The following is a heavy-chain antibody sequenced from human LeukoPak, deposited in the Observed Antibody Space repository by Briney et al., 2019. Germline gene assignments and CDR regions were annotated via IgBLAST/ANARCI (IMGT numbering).Heavy chain of an antibody. V-gene: IGHV3-64*01. Sequence: GGSLTLSCAASGFTFSSYTMHWVRQGPGKGLEYVSAIISHGGRTDYTNSVKGRFIISRDNSENTLYLQMGSLRADDMAVYHCARVKMGATVSNYYYYYMDVWGKGTTVTVSS. CDR3: ARVKMGATVSNYYYYYMDV. CDR2: IISHGGRT. J-gene: IGHJ6*03. D-gene: IGHD1-26*01. CDR1: GFTFSSYT.